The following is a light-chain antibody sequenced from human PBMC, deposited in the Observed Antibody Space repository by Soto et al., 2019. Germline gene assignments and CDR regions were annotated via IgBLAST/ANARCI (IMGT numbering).Light chain of an antibody. J-gene: IGKJ1*01. CDR1: QCIRYD. CDR2: AAS. CDR3: LQHNVYPRT. V-gene: IGKV1-17*01. Sequence: DIQMTQSPSSLSASVGARVTITCRAVQCIRYDLGCYKQEPGKAPKPLSYAASNLQSGVPSRFSGSGSGTEFTLTISSLQHEDFAIYYCLQHNVYPRTFGQGTKVEIK.